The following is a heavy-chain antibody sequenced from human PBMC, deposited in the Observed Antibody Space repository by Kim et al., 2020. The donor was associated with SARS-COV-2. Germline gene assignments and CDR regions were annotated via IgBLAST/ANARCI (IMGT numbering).Heavy chain of an antibody. CDR3: ARRPVRGVMTGDDAFDI. D-gene: IGHD3-10*01. Sequence: SETLSLTCTVSGGSISSSSYYWGWIRQPPGKGLEWIGSIYYSGSTYYNPSLKSRVTISVDTSKNQFSLKLSSVTAADTAVYYCARRPVRGVMTGDDAFDIWGQGTMVTVSS. CDR2: IYYSGST. V-gene: IGHV4-39*01. J-gene: IGHJ3*02. CDR1: GGSISSSSYY.